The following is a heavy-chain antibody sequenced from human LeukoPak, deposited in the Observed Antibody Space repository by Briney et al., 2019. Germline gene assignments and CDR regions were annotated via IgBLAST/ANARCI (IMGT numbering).Heavy chain of an antibody. CDR1: GGSFSGYY. Sequence: KPSETLSLTCAVYGGSFSGYYWSWIRQPPGKGLEWIGEINHSGSTNYNPSLKSRVTISTDTSKNQFSLNLSSVTAADTAVYYCARTVYGSGSWSFDYWGQGTLVTVSS. V-gene: IGHV4-34*01. J-gene: IGHJ4*02. CDR3: ARTVYGSGSWSFDY. CDR2: INHSGST. D-gene: IGHD3-10*01.